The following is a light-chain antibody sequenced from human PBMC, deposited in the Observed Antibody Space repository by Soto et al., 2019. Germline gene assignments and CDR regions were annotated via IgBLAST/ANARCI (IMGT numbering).Light chain of an antibody. CDR1: QSLITRY. CDR2: GAS. CDR3: QQYGTSPT. V-gene: IGKV3-20*01. J-gene: IGKJ5*01. Sequence: EIVLTQSPGTLSLFPGARATLSCRASQSLITRYLAWYQQKPGQAPRLLIYGASSRATGIPDRFSGSGSGTDFTLTISRLEPEYFAVYSCQQYGTSPTFGEGTRLEIK.